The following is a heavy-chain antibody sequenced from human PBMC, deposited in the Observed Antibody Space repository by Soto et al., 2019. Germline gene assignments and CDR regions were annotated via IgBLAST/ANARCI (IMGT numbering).Heavy chain of an antibody. CDR3: ATNTAMVLDI. V-gene: IGHV4-39*01. J-gene: IGHJ3*02. CDR1: GGSISSSSYY. CDR2: IYYSGTT. D-gene: IGHD5-18*01. Sequence: QLQLQESGPGLVKPSETLSLTCTVSGGSISSSSYYWGWIRQPPGKGLEWIGSIYYSGTTYYNPSLKSRVTISVDTSKNQFSLKLSSVTAADTAVYYCATNTAMVLDIWGQGTMVTVSS.